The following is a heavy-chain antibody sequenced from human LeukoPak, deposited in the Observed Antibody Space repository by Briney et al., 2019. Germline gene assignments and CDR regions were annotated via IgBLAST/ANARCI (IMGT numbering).Heavy chain of an antibody. CDR3: ARGFHYYDSSGDHTFDY. Sequence: ASVKLSFTASGGTFSIYAISWVRQAPGQGLEWMGGIIPIFGTANYAQKFQGRVTITADESTSTAYMELSSLRSEDTAVYYCARGFHYYDSSGDHTFDYWGQGTLVTVSS. J-gene: IGHJ4*02. D-gene: IGHD3-22*01. CDR2: IIPIFGTA. CDR1: GGTFSIYA. V-gene: IGHV1-69*13.